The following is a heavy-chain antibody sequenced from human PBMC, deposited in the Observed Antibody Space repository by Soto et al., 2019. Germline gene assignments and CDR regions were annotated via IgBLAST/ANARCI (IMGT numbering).Heavy chain of an antibody. D-gene: IGHD6-6*01. CDR1: GFTFSSYA. CDR3: ARRVSGSSSGYDY. Sequence: GGSLRLSCAASGFTFSSYAMHWVRQAPGKGLEYVSAISSNGGSTYYANSVKGRFTISRDNSKNTPYLQMGSLRGEDMAVYYCARRVSGSSSGYDYWGQGTLVTVSS. CDR2: ISSNGGST. V-gene: IGHV3-64*01. J-gene: IGHJ4*02.